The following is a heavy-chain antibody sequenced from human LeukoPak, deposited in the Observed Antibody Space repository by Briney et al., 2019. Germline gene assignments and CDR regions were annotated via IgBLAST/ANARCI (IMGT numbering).Heavy chain of an antibody. Sequence: GGSLTLSCTTSGFTFTTYWMFWVRQAPGKGLEWAANIKQDGSEKHYVDSVRGRFTISRDNAKNSVYLQIDSLRAEDTAVFYCARDKDWICRYGLCFTGYSEYWGRGTPDTVSS. CDR2: IKQDGSEK. CDR1: GFTFTTYW. D-gene: IGHD2-8*01. V-gene: IGHV3-7*01. J-gene: IGHJ4*02. CDR3: ARDKDWICRYGLCFTGYSEY.